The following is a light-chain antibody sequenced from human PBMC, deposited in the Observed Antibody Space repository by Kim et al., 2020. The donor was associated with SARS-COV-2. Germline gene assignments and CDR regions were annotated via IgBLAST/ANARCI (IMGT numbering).Light chain of an antibody. J-gene: IGLJ3*02. CDR3: QTWGTGIPV. V-gene: IGLV4-69*01. Sequence: QLVLTQSPSASASLGASVKLTCTLTSGHSSYAIAWHQQQPEKGPRYLMKLNGDGSHSKGDGIPDRFSGSSSGAERYLTISSLQSEDEADYYCQTWGTGIPVFGGGTQLADL. CDR1: SGHSSYA. CDR2: LNGDGSH.